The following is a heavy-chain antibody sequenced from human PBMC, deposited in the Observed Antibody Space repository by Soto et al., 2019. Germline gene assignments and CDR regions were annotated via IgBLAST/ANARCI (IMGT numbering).Heavy chain of an antibody. V-gene: IGHV1-24*01. J-gene: IGHJ4*02. CDR2: FDPEDGET. CDR3: ATVLRDYGGNEDYFDY. D-gene: IGHD4-17*01. Sequence: ASGKVSCKVSGYTLTELSMHWVRQAPGKGLEWMGGFDPEDGETIYAQKFQGRVTMTEDTSTDTAYMELSSLRSEDTAVYYCATVLRDYGGNEDYFDYWGQGTLVTVSS. CDR1: GYTLTELS.